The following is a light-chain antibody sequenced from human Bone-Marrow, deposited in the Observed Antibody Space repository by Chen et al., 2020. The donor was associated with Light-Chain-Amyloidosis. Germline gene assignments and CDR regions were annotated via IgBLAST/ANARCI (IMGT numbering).Light chain of an antibody. V-gene: IGLV3-25*03. CDR2: RDT. CDR3: QSADSSGTYKVM. Sequence: SYELTQPPSVSVSPGQTARITCSGDDLPTKYAYWYQQKPGQAPVLVIHRDTERPWGISERFSGASSGRTATLTISGVQAEDEADYHCQSADSSGTYKVMFGGGTKLTVL. J-gene: IGLJ3*02. CDR1: DLPTKY.